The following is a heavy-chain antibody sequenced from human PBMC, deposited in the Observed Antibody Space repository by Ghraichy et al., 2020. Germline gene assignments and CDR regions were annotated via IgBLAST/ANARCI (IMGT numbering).Heavy chain of an antibody. CDR3: ARSTMVRGVIITLTYGMDV. D-gene: IGHD3-10*01. Sequence: APVKVSCKASGYTFTSYGISWVRQAPGQGLEWMGWISAYNGNTNYAQKLQGRVTMTTDTSTSTAYMELRSLRSDDTAVYYCARSTMVRGVIITLTYGMDVWGQGTTVTVSS. CDR2: ISAYNGNT. CDR1: GYTFTSYG. V-gene: IGHV1-18*01. J-gene: IGHJ6*02.